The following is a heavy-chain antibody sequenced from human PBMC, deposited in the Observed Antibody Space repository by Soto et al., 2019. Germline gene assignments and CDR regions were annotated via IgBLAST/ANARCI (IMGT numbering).Heavy chain of an antibody. Sequence: GASVKVSCKASGGTFSSYAISWVRQAPGQGLEWMGGIIPIFGTANYAQKFQGRVTITADESTSTAYMELSSLRPEDTAVYYCARLDYYDSSGYRDDYWGQGTLVTVSS. CDR1: GGTFSSYA. V-gene: IGHV1-69*13. CDR3: ARLDYYDSSGYRDDY. J-gene: IGHJ4*02. CDR2: IIPIFGTA. D-gene: IGHD3-22*01.